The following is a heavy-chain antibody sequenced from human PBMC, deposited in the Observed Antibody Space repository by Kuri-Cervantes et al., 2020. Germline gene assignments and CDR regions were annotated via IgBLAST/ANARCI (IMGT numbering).Heavy chain of an antibody. CDR1: GYTFTGYY. Sequence: ASVNVSCKASGYTFTGYYIHWVRQAPGQGLEWMGWINPKSGGTNYAQKFQGRVTMTRDTSISTAYMELGMLRSDDTAVYYCSGDYSADDFWSGYYRPLTWFDPWGQGTLVTVSS. D-gene: IGHD3-3*01. CDR3: SGDYSADDFWSGYYRPLTWFDP. J-gene: IGHJ5*02. CDR2: INPKSGGT. V-gene: IGHV1-2*02.